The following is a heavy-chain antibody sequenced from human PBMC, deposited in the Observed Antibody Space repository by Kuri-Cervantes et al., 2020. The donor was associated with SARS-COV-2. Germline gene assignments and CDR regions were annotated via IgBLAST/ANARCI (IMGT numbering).Heavy chain of an antibody. J-gene: IGHJ4*02. D-gene: IGHD4-11*01. V-gene: IGHV3-74*01. CDR1: GFTFSSYW. CDR2: LTNDGSDA. Sequence: GESRKISCVASGFTFSSYWMHWVRQAPGKGLVWVSRLTNDGSDAIFADSVKGRFTISRDNAKNMLYLYMNSLRADDTAVYYCARDSMTTRDFDYWGQGTLVTVSS. CDR3: ARDSMTTRDFDY.